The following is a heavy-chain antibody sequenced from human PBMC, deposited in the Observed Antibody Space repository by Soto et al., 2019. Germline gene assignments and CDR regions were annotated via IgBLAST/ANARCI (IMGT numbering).Heavy chain of an antibody. CDR1: GYTFTSYG. CDR3: ARDLSPNCNYRLNRFAP. D-gene: IGHD1-7*01. CDR2: ISAYNGNT. Sequence: ASVKVSCKASGYTFTSYGISWVRQAPGQGLEWMGWISAYNGNTNYAQKLQGRVTMTTDTSTSTAYMELRSLRSDDTAVYYCARDLSPNCNYRLNRFAPPGQRTLVTVSS. V-gene: IGHV1-18*01. J-gene: IGHJ5*02.